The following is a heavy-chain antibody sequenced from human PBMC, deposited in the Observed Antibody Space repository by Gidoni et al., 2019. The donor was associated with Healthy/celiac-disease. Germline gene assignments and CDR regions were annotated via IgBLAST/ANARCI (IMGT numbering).Heavy chain of an antibody. J-gene: IGHJ6*02. CDR3: AKAYYDFWSGYFYYYGMDV. CDR2: ISGSGGST. CDR1: GFTFSSYA. V-gene: IGHV3-23*01. D-gene: IGHD3-3*01. Sequence: EVQLLESGGGLVQPGGSLRLSCAASGFTFSSYAMSWVRQAPGKGLEWVSAISGSGGSTYYADSVKGRFTISRDNSKNTLYLQMNSLRAEDTAVYYCAKAYYDFWSGYFYYYGMDVWGQGTTVTVSS.